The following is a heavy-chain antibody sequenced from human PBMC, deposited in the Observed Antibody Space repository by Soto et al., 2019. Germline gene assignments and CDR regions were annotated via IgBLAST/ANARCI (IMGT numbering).Heavy chain of an antibody. D-gene: IGHD2-2*02. V-gene: IGHV3-7*03. CDR3: ARDIVVVPAAISPNWFDP. J-gene: IGHJ5*02. CDR1: GFTFSSYW. Sequence: LRLSCAASGFTFSSYWMSWVRQAPGKGLEWVANIKQDGSEKYYVDSVKGRFTISRDNAKNSLYLQMNSLRAEDTAVYYCARDIVVVPAAISPNWFDPWGQGTLVTVS. CDR2: IKQDGSEK.